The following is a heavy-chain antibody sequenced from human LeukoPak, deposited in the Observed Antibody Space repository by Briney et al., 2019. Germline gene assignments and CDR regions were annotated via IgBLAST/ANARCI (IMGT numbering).Heavy chain of an antibody. CDR1: GFTFSSSA. Sequence: GGSLRLSCAASGFTFSSSAMSWVRQAPGKGLEWVSAISNNGGYTYYADSVQGRFTISRDNSKSTLCLQMNSLRAEDTALYYCVKASSSSPQYNWFDAWGQGTLVTVSS. CDR3: VKASSSSPQYNWFDA. D-gene: IGHD6-6*01. V-gene: IGHV3-23*01. CDR2: ISNNGGYT. J-gene: IGHJ5*02.